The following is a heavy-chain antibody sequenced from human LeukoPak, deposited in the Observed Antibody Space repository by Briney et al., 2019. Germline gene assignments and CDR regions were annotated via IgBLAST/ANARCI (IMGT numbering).Heavy chain of an antibody. CDR1: GGSISSSTYY. J-gene: IGHJ6*02. Sequence: SETLSLTCTVSGGSISSSTYYWGWIRQPPGKGLEWIGSIYYSGNTYYNPSLKSRVTISVDTSKNQFSLKLSSVTAADTAVYYCARPSIAAAGTYYGMDVWGQGTTVTVSS. V-gene: IGHV4-39*01. CDR3: ARPSIAAAGTYYGMDV. D-gene: IGHD6-13*01. CDR2: IYYSGNT.